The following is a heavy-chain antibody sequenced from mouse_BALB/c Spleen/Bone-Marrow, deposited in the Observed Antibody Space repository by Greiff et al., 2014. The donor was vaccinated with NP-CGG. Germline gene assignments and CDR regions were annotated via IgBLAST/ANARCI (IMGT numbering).Heavy chain of an antibody. CDR3: VRSRTGTYFDY. Sequence: QVQLQQSGAELAEPGASVKMSCKASGYTFTSYWMHWVKQRPGQGLEWIGYINPSTGYTEYNQKFKDKATLTADKSSSTAYMQLSSLTSEDSAVYYCVRSRTGTYFDYWGQGTTLTVSS. CDR2: INPSTGYT. V-gene: IGHV1-7*01. D-gene: IGHD4-1*01. CDR1: GYTFTSYW. J-gene: IGHJ2*01.